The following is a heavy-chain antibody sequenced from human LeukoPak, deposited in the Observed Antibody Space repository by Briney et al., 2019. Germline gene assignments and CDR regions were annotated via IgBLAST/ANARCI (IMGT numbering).Heavy chain of an antibody. D-gene: IGHD2-21*01. Sequence: ASVKVSCKATGVTFSSLTIAWVRQAPGQGLEWMGGFIPVFGTANYEQRFQDRHTITTDESTSTAYMELNSLTSEDTAVYYCARAISVEGHFYYYLDVWGIGTTVTVSS. CDR1: GVTFSSLT. J-gene: IGHJ6*03. CDR3: ARAISVEGHFYYYLDV. V-gene: IGHV1-69*05. CDR2: FIPVFGTA.